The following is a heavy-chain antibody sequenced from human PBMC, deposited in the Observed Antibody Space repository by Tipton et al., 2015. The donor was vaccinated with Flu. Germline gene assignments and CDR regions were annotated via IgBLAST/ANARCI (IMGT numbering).Heavy chain of an antibody. CDR1: GSSISSAYY. CDR3: VRRDYSNYVSDPKSWFDP. CDR2: VHRSGTT. J-gene: IGHJ5*02. V-gene: IGHV4-38-2*01. Sequence: TLSLTCSVSGSSISSAYYWGWIRQPPGKGLEWIANVHRSGTTYYNPSLKSRVTMSVDTSKNQFSLRLKSVTAADTAVYYCVRRDYSNYVSDPKSWFDPWGQGTLVIVSS. D-gene: IGHD4-11*01.